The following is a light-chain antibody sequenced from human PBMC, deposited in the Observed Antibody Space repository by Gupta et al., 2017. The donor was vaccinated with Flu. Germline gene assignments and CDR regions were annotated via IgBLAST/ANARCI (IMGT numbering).Light chain of an antibody. Sequence: VGDRVTITCRASQGISNYLAWYQQKPGKVPKLLIYAASTLQSGVPSRFSGSGSGTDFTLTISSLQPEDVATYYCQKDNSATWTFGQGTKVEIK. J-gene: IGKJ1*01. CDR1: QGISNY. V-gene: IGKV1-27*01. CDR2: AAS. CDR3: QKDNSATWT.